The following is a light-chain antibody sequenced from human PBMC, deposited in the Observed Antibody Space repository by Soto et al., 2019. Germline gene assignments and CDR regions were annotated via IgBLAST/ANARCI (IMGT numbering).Light chain of an antibody. V-gene: IGKV3-20*01. J-gene: IGKJ1*01. CDR1: QSVGSTS. Sequence: EIVLTQSPGTLSLSPGEEATLSCRASQSVGSTSLAWYQQKPGQAPRLLIYGGSSRATGIPDRFGGSGSGTDFTLTIIRLEPEDFAVYWCQQYGISPNTFGQGTKVDIK. CDR3: QQYGISPNT. CDR2: GGS.